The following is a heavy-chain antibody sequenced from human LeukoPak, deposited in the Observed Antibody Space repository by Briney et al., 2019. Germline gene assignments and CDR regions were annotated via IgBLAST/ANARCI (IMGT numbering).Heavy chain of an antibody. D-gene: IGHD1-26*01. V-gene: IGHV3-7*01. Sequence: GGSLRLSRAASGFTFSSYWMSWVRQAPGKGLEWVANIKQDGSEKYYVDSVKGRFSISRDNAKNSLYLQMNSLRAEDTAVYYCARVRSGSQYFDYWGRGTLVTVSS. CDR1: GFTFSSYW. CDR3: ARVRSGSQYFDY. CDR2: IKQDGSEK. J-gene: IGHJ4*02.